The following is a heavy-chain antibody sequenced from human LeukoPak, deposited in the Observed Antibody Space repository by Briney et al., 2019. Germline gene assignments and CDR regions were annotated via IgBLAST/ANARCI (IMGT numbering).Heavy chain of an antibody. V-gene: IGHV3-48*03. D-gene: IGHD3-10*01. Sequence: GGSLRLSCAASGFTFSSYEMNWVRQAPGKGLEWVSYISSSGSTIYYADSVKGRCTISRDNSKDTLYLQMNDLRPDDTAIYYCAKRNTMVRGGPCFDYWGQGLLVTVSS. CDR1: GFTFSSYE. CDR2: ISSSGSTI. CDR3: AKRNTMVRGGPCFDY. J-gene: IGHJ4*02.